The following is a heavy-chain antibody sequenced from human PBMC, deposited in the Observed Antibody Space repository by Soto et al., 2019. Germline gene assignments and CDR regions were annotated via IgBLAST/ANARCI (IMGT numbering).Heavy chain of an antibody. J-gene: IGHJ4*02. CDR2: ISKSGDST. CDR1: GVTFTSYA. CDR3: AKESCGFDY. V-gene: IGHV3-23*01. Sequence: GGSLRLSCAASGVTFTSYAMTWVRQVPGEGLQWVSSISKSGDSTYYADSVKGRFTTSRDNSKNTLYLQMNSLRAEDTAIYYCAKESCGFDYWGQGTLVTVSS.